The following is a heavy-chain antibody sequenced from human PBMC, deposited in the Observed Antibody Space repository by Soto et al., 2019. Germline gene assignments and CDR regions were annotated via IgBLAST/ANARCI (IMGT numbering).Heavy chain of an antibody. J-gene: IGHJ6*02. CDR2: ISYDGSNK. V-gene: IGHV3-30-3*01. D-gene: IGHD1-7*01. CDR1: GFTFSSYA. CDR3: ARRCSPRELYYYGMDV. Sequence: QVQLVESGGGVVQPGRSLRLSCAASGFTFSSYAMHWFRQAPGKGLEWVAVISYDGSNKYYADSVKGRFTTSRHNSKNTLYLQMNSLRAEDTAVYYCARRCSPRELYYYGMDVWGQGTTVTVSS.